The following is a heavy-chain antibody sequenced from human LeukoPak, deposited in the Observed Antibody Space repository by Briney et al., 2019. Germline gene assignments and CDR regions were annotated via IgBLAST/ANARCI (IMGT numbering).Heavy chain of an antibody. CDR1: GFTFSDYA. Sequence: GGSLRLSCAASGFTFSDYALGWVRQAPGRGLEWVATLSGSGAGTYYSDSVQGRFTISRDNSKRTLFLQMNSLRAEDTAFYYCAKAELGVDTFFDYWGQGTLATVSS. J-gene: IGHJ4*02. CDR3: AKAELGVDTFFDY. D-gene: IGHD3-3*01. V-gene: IGHV3-23*01. CDR2: LSGSGAGT.